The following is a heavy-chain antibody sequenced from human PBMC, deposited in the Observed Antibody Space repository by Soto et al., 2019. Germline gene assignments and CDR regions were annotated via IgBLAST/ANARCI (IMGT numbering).Heavy chain of an antibody. CDR3: ARGKGYDYVWWSYRQYDSVY. V-gene: IGHV1-69*01. J-gene: IGHJ4*02. CDR2: IIPIFGTA. D-gene: IGHD3-16*02. Sequence: QVQLVQSGAEVKKPGSSVKVSCKAYGGTFSSYAISWVRQAPGQGLEWLGGIIPIFGTANYAQKFQGRVTIIADESTRIAYRGLSSLRSEDTAVYYCARGKGYDYVWWSYRQYDSVYWGQETLVTVSP. CDR1: GGTFSSYA.